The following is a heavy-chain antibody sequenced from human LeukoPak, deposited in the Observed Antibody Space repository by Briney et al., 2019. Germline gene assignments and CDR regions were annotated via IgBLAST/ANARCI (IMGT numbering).Heavy chain of an antibody. CDR1: GGSVSSDNYY. CDR3: AKGGHSSGWYHDY. J-gene: IGHJ4*02. CDR2: IYYSGST. Sequence: SETLSLTCIVSGGSVSSDNYYWRWLRQPPGRGLEGIGYIYYSGSTNYNPSLKSRITISVDTSKNQFSLKLSSVTAADTAVYYCAKGGHSSGWYHDYWGQGALVTVSS. D-gene: IGHD6-19*01. V-gene: IGHV4-61*01.